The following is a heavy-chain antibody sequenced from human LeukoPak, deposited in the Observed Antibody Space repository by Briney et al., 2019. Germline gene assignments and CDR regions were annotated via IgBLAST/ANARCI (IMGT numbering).Heavy chain of an antibody. CDR2: IIPIFGTA. V-gene: IGHV1-69*06. CDR3: ARDGLLWFGGAYMDV. D-gene: IGHD3-10*01. J-gene: IGHJ6*03. Sequence: SVKVSCKASGGTFSSYAISWVRQAPGQGLEWMGRIIPIFGTANYAQKFQGRVTITADKSTSTAYMELSSLRSEDTAVYYCARDGLLWFGGAYMDVWGKGTTVTVSS. CDR1: GGTFSSYA.